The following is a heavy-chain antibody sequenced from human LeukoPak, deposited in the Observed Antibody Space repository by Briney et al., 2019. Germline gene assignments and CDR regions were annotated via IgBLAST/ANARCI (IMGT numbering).Heavy chain of an antibody. V-gene: IGHV3-7*01. J-gene: IGHJ4*02. CDR3: ARGGSGNWNAPFDY. CDR2: MKQDGSEK. Sequence: GGSLRLSCEASGFSFSTYWMSWVRQAPGKGLEWVATMKQDGSEKYYVDSVKGRFTISRDNAKNSLYLQMNSLRTEDTAVYYCARGGSGNWNAPFDYWGQGTLVTVSS. D-gene: IGHD1-1*01. CDR1: GFSFSTYW.